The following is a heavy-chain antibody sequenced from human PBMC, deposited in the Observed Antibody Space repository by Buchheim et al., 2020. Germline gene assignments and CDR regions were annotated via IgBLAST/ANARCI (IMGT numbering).Heavy chain of an antibody. CDR1: GFTLSTYW. D-gene: IGHD3-16*01. CDR2: TNGDGSAK. CDR3: VSSGGY. Sequence: EVQLVESGGGLVQPGGSLRPSCVASGFTLSTYWMTWVRQAPGKGLEWVATTNGDGSAKNHVDSVKGRFIISNDRTENSLSLQMNSLRAEDTAVYYCVSSGGYWGQGTL. J-gene: IGHJ4*02. V-gene: IGHV3-7*01.